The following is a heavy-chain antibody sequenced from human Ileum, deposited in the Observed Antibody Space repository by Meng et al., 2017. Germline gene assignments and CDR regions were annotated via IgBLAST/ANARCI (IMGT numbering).Heavy chain of an antibody. CDR3: ARDLASAGSPVRFGP. CDR1: GFTFRIFC. CDR2: IWYDGDDK. Sequence: VQRVGVGGVVLERGMSLSLFCAAAGFTFRIFCMTCVRQAPGRGLEWVAVIWYDGDDKEYADSVKGRFTISRDNSKNMLYLQMNSLRAEDTAVYYCARDLASAGSPVRFGPWGQGTLVTVFS. V-gene: IGHV3-33*01. D-gene: IGHD6-13*01. J-gene: IGHJ5*02.